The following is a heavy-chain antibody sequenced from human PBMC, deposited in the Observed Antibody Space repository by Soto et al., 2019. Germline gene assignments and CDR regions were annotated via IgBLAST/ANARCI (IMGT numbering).Heavy chain of an antibody. J-gene: IGHJ6*02. CDR1: GFTFSSYE. D-gene: IGHD2-2*01. V-gene: IGHV3-48*03. Sequence: PGGSLRLSCAASGFTFSSYELNCVRQAPGKGLEWFSYISSSGSTIYYADSVKGRFIISRDNPKXSLYLQMNSLRAEDTAVYYCARELAGRPGGGEVVVVPAAKGYYYYYGMDVWGQGTTVTV. CDR2: ISSSGSTI. CDR3: ARELAGRPGGGEVVVVPAAKGYYYYYGMDV.